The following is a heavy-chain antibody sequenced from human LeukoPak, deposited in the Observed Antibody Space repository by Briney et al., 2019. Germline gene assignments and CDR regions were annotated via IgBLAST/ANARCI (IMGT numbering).Heavy chain of an antibody. CDR2: ISSSSSTI. D-gene: IGHD6-19*01. V-gene: IGHV3-48*01. CDR1: GFTFSSYS. Sequence: EGSLRLSCAVSGFTFSSYSMNWVRQAPGKGLEWVSYISSSSSTIYYADSVKGRFTISRDNAKNSLHLQMNSLRAEDTAVYYCARGGRKAVAGTPNWFDPWGQGTLVTVSS. J-gene: IGHJ5*02. CDR3: ARGGRKAVAGTPNWFDP.